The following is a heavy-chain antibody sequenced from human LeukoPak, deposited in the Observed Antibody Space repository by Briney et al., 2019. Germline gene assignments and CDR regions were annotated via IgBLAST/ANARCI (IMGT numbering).Heavy chain of an antibody. CDR1: GGSISSSSYY. D-gene: IGHD3-22*01. Sequence: SETLSLTCTVSGGSISSSSYYWGWIRQPPGKGLEWIGSIYYSGSTYYNPSLKSRVTISVDTSKNQFSLKLSSVTAADTAVYYCARDYYDSSGLLDLWGRGTLVTVSS. CDR2: IYYSGST. CDR3: ARDYYDSSGLLDL. V-gene: IGHV4-39*07. J-gene: IGHJ2*01.